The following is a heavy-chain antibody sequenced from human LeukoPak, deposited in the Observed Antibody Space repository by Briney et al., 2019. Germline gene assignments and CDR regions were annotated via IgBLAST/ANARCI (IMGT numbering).Heavy chain of an antibody. CDR3: AKSDGGGDCHLLDY. CDR1: GFTFSTYA. CDR2: FGGSGGSI. D-gene: IGHD2-21*02. J-gene: IGHJ4*02. V-gene: IGHV3-23*01. Sequence: GGSLRLSCAASGFTFSTYAMSWVRQAPGKGLEWVSHFGGSGGSIYYADSVKGRFTISRDNSKNTLYLQMNSLRAEDTAVYYCAKSDGGGDCHLLDYCGQGTLVTVSS.